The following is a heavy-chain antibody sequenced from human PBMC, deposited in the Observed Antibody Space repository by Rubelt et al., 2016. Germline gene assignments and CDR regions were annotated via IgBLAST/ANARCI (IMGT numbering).Heavy chain of an antibody. CDR2: IYSGGST. CDR3: ASAQLGDYCYGMDV. CDR1: GFTVSSNY. J-gene: IGHJ6*02. V-gene: IGHV3-53*01. D-gene: IGHD6-13*01. Sequence: EVQLVESGGGLIQPGGSLRLSCAASGFTVSSNYMSWVRQAPGKGLEWVSVIYSGGSTYYADSVKGRFTISRDNSKNTLYLHMNSLGSEDTAVYYCASAQLGDYCYGMDVWGQGTTVTVSS.